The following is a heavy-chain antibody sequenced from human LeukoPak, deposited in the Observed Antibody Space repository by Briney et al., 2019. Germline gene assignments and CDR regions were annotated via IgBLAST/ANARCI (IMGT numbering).Heavy chain of an antibody. Sequence: GGSLRLSCAASGFTFSSYGMHWVRQAPGKGLEWVAVIWYDGSNKYYADSVKGRFTISRDNSKNTLYLQMNSLTDDDTAVYYCAKGEGYCGGGICDRYFDLWGRGTLVSVSS. D-gene: IGHD2-15*01. J-gene: IGHJ2*01. V-gene: IGHV3-33*06. CDR1: GFTFSSYG. CDR3: AKGEGYCGGGICDRYFDL. CDR2: IWYDGSNK.